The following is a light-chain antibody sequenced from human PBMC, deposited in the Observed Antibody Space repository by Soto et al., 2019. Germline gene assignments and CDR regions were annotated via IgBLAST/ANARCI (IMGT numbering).Light chain of an antibody. CDR3: QHYNDYSRI. CDR2: MAS. Sequence: DIQMTQSPSTLSASIGDRVTITCRASQSISSWLARYQQKPGKAPKLLIYMASNLQSGVPSRFSGSGSGTEFTLTISSLQPDDFATYYCQHYNDYSRIFGQGTKVEIK. CDR1: QSISSW. V-gene: IGKV1-5*03. J-gene: IGKJ1*01.